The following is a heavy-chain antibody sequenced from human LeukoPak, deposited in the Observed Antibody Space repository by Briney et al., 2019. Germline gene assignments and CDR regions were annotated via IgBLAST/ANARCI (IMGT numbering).Heavy chain of an antibody. V-gene: IGHV5-51*01. D-gene: IGHD3-10*01. J-gene: IGHJ6*03. CDR2: IFPGDSDT. CDR3: ARHVYRYYYGSGSPYCYYYYMDV. CDR1: GYSFTSYW. Sequence: SGESLKISCKGSGYSFTSYWIGWVRQMPGKGLEWMAFIFPGDSDTRYSPSFQGQVTISADKSISTAYLQWSSLKASDTAMYYCARHVYRYYYGSGSPYCYYYYMDVWGKGTTVTISS.